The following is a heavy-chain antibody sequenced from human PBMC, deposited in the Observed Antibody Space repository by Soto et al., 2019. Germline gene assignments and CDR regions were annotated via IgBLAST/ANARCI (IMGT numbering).Heavy chain of an antibody. V-gene: IGHV3-33*01. J-gene: IGHJ4*02. CDR3: ARDPITMVRGVIVSAGGTDY. D-gene: IGHD3-10*01. Sequence: VQLVESGGGVVQPGRSLRLSCAASGFTFSSYGMHWVRQAPGKGLEWVAVIWYDGSNKYYADSVKGRFTISRDNSKNTLYLQMNSLRAEDTAVYYYARDPITMVRGVIVSAGGTDYWGQGTLVTVSS. CDR2: IWYDGSNK. CDR1: GFTFSSYG.